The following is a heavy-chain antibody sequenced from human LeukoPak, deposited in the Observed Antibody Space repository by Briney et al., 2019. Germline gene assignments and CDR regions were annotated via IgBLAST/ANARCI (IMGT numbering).Heavy chain of an antibody. CDR1: GGSFSGYY. Sequence: TPSETLSLTCAVYGGSFSGYYWSWIRQPPGKGLGWIGEINDSGSVNCNPSLKNRVTLSVDTSKNQFSLRLSSVAAADTAVYYCARRLVDSGASQVSDDWGQGTLVTVSS. V-gene: IGHV4-34*01. CDR3: ARRLVDSGASQVSDD. CDR2: INDSGSV. J-gene: IGHJ4*02. D-gene: IGHD2-15*01.